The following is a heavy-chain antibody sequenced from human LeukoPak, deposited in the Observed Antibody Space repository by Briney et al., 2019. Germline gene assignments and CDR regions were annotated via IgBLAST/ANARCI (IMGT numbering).Heavy chain of an antibody. CDR3: ARAKVRSETRGYCSGGSCPRHIYYMDV. Sequence: PSQTLSLTCAVSGGSISSGGYSWSWIRQPPGKGLEWIGYIYYSGSTYYNPSLKSRVTISVDTSKNQFSLKLSSVTAADTAVYYCARAKVRSETRGYCSGGSCPRHIYYMDVWGKGTTVTVSS. CDR1: GGSISSGGYS. CDR2: IYYSGST. D-gene: IGHD2-15*01. J-gene: IGHJ6*03. V-gene: IGHV4-30-4*07.